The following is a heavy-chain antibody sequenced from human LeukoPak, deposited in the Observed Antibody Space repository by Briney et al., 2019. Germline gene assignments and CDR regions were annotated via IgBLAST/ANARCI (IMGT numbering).Heavy chain of an antibody. Sequence: PGGSLILPCVASGFPLSTYEMNWVRQAPGKGLEWVSYINSSDNTLYYADSVKGRFTVSRDNAKNSLYLQMNSLRAEDTAVYYCARIGPLIRGGDHWGQGTLVTVSS. V-gene: IGHV3-48*03. J-gene: IGHJ4*02. CDR2: INSSDNTL. CDR3: ARIGPLIRGGDH. CDR1: GFPLSTYE. D-gene: IGHD3-10*01.